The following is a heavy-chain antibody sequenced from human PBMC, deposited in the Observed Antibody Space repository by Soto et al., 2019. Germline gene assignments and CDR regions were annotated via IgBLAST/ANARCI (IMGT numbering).Heavy chain of an antibody. D-gene: IGHD3-22*01. CDR3: ARDTRFLNYYNSSGYSDY. V-gene: IGHV3-66*01. CDR1: GFTVSSNY. Sequence: GGSLRLSCAASGFTVSSNYMSWVRQAPGKGLEWVSVIYSGGSTYYADSVKGRFTISRDNSKNTLYLQMNSLRAEDTAVYYCARDTRFLNYYNSSGYSDYWPREPWSPSP. CDR2: IYSGGST. J-gene: IGHJ4*02.